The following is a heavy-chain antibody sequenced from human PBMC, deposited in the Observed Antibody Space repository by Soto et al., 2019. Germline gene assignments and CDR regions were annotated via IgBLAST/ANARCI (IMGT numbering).Heavy chain of an antibody. Sequence: GGSLRLSCAASGFTCSSYAMHWVCQAPGKGLEWVAVISYDGSNKYYADSVKGRFTISRDNSKNTLYLQMNSLRAEDTAVYYCARDLLDRFGELISSIFDYWGQGTLVTVSS. CDR2: ISYDGSNK. CDR3: ARDLLDRFGELISSIFDY. CDR1: GFTCSSYA. D-gene: IGHD3-10*01. V-gene: IGHV3-30-3*01. J-gene: IGHJ4*02.